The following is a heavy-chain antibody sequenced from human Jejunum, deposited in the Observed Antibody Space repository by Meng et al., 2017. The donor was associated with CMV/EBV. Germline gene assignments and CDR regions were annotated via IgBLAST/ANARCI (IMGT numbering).Heavy chain of an antibody. CDR2: LTSDGRSV. V-gene: IGHV3-74*01. Sequence: SCAASGFTFSTSWMHWVRQVPGKGLVWVSRLTSDGRSVYADSVKGRFTISRDDATGTLYLQMNRVRAEDTAVYYCARDGSYKLDYWGQGTRVTVSS. D-gene: IGHD1-26*01. J-gene: IGHJ4*02. CDR1: GFTFSTSW. CDR3: ARDGSYKLDY.